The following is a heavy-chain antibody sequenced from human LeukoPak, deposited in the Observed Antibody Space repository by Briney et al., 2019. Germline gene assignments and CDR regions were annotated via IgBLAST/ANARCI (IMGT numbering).Heavy chain of an antibody. CDR2: TYYRSKWYN. V-gene: IGHV6-1*01. Sequence: SQTLSLTSALSGDSVSINSAAWNWIRQSPSRGLEWLGRTYYRSKWYNDYAASVKSRITINPDTSKNQFSLQLNSVTPEDTAVYYCARDHDYGDYFPFDYWGQGTLVTVSS. D-gene: IGHD4-17*01. CDR1: GDSVSINSAA. J-gene: IGHJ4*02. CDR3: ARDHDYGDYFPFDY.